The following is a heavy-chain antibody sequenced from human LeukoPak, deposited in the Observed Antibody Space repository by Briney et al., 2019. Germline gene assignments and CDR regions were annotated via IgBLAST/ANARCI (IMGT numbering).Heavy chain of an antibody. CDR3: TTDYGHGT. CDR2: IRSKTDGGTT. J-gene: IGHJ5*02. CDR1: GFTFSNAW. D-gene: IGHD1-1*01. Sequence: GGSLRLSCAASGFTFSNAWMSWVRQAPGKGLEWVGRIRSKTDGGTTDYAAPVKGRLTISRDDSTNTLYLHMNSLKTDDTAVYYCTTDYGHGTWGQGTLVTVSS. V-gene: IGHV3-15*01.